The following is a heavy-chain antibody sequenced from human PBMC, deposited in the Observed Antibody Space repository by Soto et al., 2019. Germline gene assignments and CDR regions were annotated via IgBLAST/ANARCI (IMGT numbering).Heavy chain of an antibody. CDR2: INAGNGNT. CDR1: GYTFTSYA. Sequence: RASVKVSCKASGYTFTSYAMHWVRQAPGQRLEWMGWINAGNGNTKYSQKFQGRVTITRDTSASTAYMELSSLRSEDTAVYYCASHGVMAWAFDIWGQGTMVTVSS. CDR3: ASHGVMAWAFDI. V-gene: IGHV1-3*01. D-gene: IGHD2-8*01. J-gene: IGHJ3*02.